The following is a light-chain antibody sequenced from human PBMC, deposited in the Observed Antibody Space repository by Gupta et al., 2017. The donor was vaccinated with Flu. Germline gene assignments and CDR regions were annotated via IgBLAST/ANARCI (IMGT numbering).Light chain of an antibody. CDR1: QSISSW. J-gene: IGKJ2*03. V-gene: IGKV1-5*03. Sequence: DIQRTQSPSTLSASVGDRVTITCRASQSISSWLAWYQQKPGKAPKLLIYKASSLESEVPSRFSGSGSGTEFTLTISSLQPDDFATYYCQQYNSYHSFGQGTKLEIK. CDR2: KAS. CDR3: QQYNSYHS.